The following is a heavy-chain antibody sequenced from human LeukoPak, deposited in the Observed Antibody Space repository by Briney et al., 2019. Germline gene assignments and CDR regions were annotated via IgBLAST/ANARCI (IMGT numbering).Heavy chain of an antibody. J-gene: IGHJ4*02. CDR2: INQDGSEK. CDR1: GFTFRSYW. CDR3: ARRRGSSDNTGYCPDFDY. D-gene: IGHD3-22*01. V-gene: IGHV3-7*01. Sequence: GGSLRLSCAASGFTFRSYWMSWVRQAPGKGLEWVANINQDGSEKNYVDSVKGRFTISRDNAKNSLYLQMNSLRAEDTAVYYCARRRGSSDNTGYCPDFDYWGQGTLVTVSS.